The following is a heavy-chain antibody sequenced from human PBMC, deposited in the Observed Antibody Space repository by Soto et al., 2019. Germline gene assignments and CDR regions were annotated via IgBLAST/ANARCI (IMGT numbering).Heavy chain of an antibody. J-gene: IGHJ5*02. CDR3: AGDPDSHYNDSHASSYP. V-gene: IGHV1-18*01. Sequence: GASVKVSCKASGYTFASYGISWVRQAPGQGLEWMGWISAYNGNTNYAQKLQGRVTMTTDTSTSTAYMELRSLRSDDTAVYYCAGDPDSHYNDSHASSYPWGQGTLVTVSS. D-gene: IGHD3-22*01. CDR2: ISAYNGNT. CDR1: GYTFASYG.